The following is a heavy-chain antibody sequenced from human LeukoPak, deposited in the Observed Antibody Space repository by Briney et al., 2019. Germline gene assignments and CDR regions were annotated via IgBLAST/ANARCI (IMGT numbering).Heavy chain of an antibody. V-gene: IGHV3-23*01. CDR1: GFTFSSYA. Sequence: GGSLRLACAASGFTFSSYAMSWVRQAPGEGLEWVSAISISGENTYYADSVKGRFTISRDTSRNTLYLQMHRLRAEDTAVYYCARLISTSSSRFSDYWGQGTLVTVSS. J-gene: IGHJ4*02. D-gene: IGHD6-6*01. CDR3: ARLISTSSSRFSDY. CDR2: ISISGENT.